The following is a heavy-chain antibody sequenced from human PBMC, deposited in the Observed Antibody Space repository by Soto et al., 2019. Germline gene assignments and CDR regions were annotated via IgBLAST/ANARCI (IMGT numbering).Heavy chain of an antibody. Sequence: ASVKVSCKASGYTFTSYAMHWVRQAPGQRLEWMGWINAGNSDTTYSQKFQGRVTITSDTSASTAYMELTSLRSEDTAVYYCAREAYGSGSYYNEYTFDYWG. V-gene: IGHV1-3*01. J-gene: IGHJ4*01. CDR1: GYTFTSYA. D-gene: IGHD3-10*01. CDR2: INAGNSDT. CDR3: AREAYGSGSYYNEYTFDY.